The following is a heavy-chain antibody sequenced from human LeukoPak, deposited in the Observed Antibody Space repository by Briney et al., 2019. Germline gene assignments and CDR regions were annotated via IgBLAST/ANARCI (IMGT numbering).Heavy chain of an antibody. CDR1: GYTFTSYG. CDR3: AKLSEVRGVIPYYYYYMDV. J-gene: IGHJ6*03. D-gene: IGHD3-10*01. CDR2: IIPIFGTA. Sequence: GASVKVSCKASGYTFTSYGINWVRQAPGQGLEWMGGIIPIFGTANYAQKFQGRVTITADESTSTAYMELSSLRSEDTAVYYCAKLSEVRGVIPYYYYYMDVWGKGTTVTISS. V-gene: IGHV1-69*13.